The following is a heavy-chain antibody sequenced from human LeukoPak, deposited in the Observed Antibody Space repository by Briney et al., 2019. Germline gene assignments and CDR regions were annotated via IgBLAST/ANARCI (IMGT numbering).Heavy chain of an antibody. CDR2: INPNSGGT. V-gene: IGHV1-2*02. J-gene: IGHJ4*02. Sequence: ASVKVSCKASGYTFIDYYMHWVRQAPGQGLEWMGWINPNSGGTNYAQKFQGRVTMTRDTSISTAYMELSRLRSDDTAVYYCARGGGIVAVAPDYWGQGTLVTVSS. CDR1: GYTFIDYY. CDR3: ARGGGIVAVAPDY. D-gene: IGHD6-19*01.